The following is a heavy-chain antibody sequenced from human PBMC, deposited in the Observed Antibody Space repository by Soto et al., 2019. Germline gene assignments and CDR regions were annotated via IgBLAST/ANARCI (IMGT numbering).Heavy chain of an antibody. D-gene: IGHD6-19*01. V-gene: IGHV3-48*02. CDR2: ISSSSSTI. CDR1: GFTFSSYS. Sequence: EVQLVESGGGLVQPGGSLRLSCAASGFTFSSYSMNWVRQAPGKGLEWVSYISSSSSTIYYADSVKGRFTISRDNAKNSLYLQMNSLRDEDTAVYYCAREGSSGWYYYYGMDVWGQGTTVTVSS. CDR3: AREGSSGWYYYYGMDV. J-gene: IGHJ6*02.